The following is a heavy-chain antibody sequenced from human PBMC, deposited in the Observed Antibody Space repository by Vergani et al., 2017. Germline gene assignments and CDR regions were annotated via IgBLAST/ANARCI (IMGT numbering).Heavy chain of an antibody. CDR3: TKGSRGYTGYFFDY. CDR1: GYTFIEYD. Sequence: QVPLVQSGAEVKKPGASVKVSCWASGYTFIEYDIDWVRQAAGQGLEWMGWMNPKSGNSGFAQKFQGRVTMTRDTSISTAYMELNSLTSEDTAVYYCTKGSRGYTGYFFDYWGQGTLATVSS. J-gene: IGHJ4*02. V-gene: IGHV1-8*01. D-gene: IGHD5-12*01. CDR2: MNPKSGNS.